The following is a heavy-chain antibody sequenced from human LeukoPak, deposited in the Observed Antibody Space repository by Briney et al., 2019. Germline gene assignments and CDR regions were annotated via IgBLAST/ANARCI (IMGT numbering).Heavy chain of an antibody. CDR1: GFTVSSNY. D-gene: IGHD3-22*01. V-gene: IGHV3-66*04. Sequence: GGSLRLSCAASGFTVSSNYMSWVRQAPGKGLEWVSVIYSGGSTYYADSVKGRFTISRDNSKNTLYLQMNSLRAEDTAVYYCATPYDSSGYPLSPDAFDIWGQGTMVTVSS. CDR3: ATPYDSSGYPLSPDAFDI. CDR2: IYSGGST. J-gene: IGHJ3*02.